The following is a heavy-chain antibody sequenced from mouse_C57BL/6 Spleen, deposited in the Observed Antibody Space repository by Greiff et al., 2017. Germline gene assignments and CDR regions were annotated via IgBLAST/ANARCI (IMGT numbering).Heavy chain of an antibody. V-gene: IGHV1-82*01. Sequence: QVQLQQSGPELVKPGASVKISCKASGYAFSSSWMNWVKQRPGKGLEWIGRIYPGDGATNYNGQFKGKATLTADTSSSTAYMQLSSLTSEDSAVYCCARYYYGSTQDYWGQGTTLTVSS. J-gene: IGHJ2*01. CDR1: GYAFSSSW. CDR2: IYPGDGAT. D-gene: IGHD1-1*01. CDR3: ARYYYGSTQDY.